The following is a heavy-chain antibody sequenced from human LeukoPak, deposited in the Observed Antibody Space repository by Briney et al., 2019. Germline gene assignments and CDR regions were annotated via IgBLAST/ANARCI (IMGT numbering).Heavy chain of an antibody. CDR1: GFTFSSYE. J-gene: IGHJ4*02. CDR3: ARIMITVTTSDY. D-gene: IGHD4-17*01. V-gene: IGHV3-48*03. Sequence: PGGSLRLSCAASGFTFSSYEMHWVRQAPGKGLEWISYISSSGSTIYYADSVKGRFTISRDNGKNSLYLQMNSLRAEDTAVYYCARIMITVTTSDYWGQGTLVTVSS. CDR2: ISSSGSTI.